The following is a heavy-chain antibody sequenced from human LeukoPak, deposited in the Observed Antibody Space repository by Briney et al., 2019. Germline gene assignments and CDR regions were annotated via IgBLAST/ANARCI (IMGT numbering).Heavy chain of an antibody. CDR1: GYSFTSDW. Sequence: GEALQISSQVSGYSFTSDWIGWVRQMPGKGREWRGRIYPGDSDTRYSPSFQGQVTISADKSISTDYVQWSTLKASDTAMYYCARAAYSSGWFVPFDLWGEGTLVTVSS. J-gene: IGHJ4*02. CDR2: IYPGDSDT. D-gene: IGHD6-19*01. CDR3: ARAAYSSGWFVPFDL. V-gene: IGHV5-51*01.